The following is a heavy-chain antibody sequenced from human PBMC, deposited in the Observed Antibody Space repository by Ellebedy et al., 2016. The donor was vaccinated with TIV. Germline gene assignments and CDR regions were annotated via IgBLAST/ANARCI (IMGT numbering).Heavy chain of an antibody. CDR1: GFTFDDYT. D-gene: IGHD3-10*01. Sequence: GESLKISXAASGFTFDDYTMHWVRQAPGKGLEWVSLISWDGGSTYYADSVKGRFTISRDNSKNTLYLQMNSLRAEDTAVYYCARGVYYGSGSYPTDYYFDYWGQGTLVTVSS. V-gene: IGHV3-43*01. CDR2: ISWDGGST. J-gene: IGHJ4*02. CDR3: ARGVYYGSGSYPTDYYFDY.